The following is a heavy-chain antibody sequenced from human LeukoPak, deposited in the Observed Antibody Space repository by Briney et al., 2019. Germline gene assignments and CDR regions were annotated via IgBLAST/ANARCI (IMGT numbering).Heavy chain of an antibody. CDR3: ASTPYYYDSSGYYYGIDY. Sequence: PSETLSLTCAVYGGSFSGYYWSWIRQPPGKGLEWIGEINHSGSTNYNPSLKSRVTISVDTSKNQFSLKLSSVTAADTAVCYCASTPYYYDSSGYYYGIDYWGQGTLVTVSS. D-gene: IGHD3-22*01. V-gene: IGHV4-34*01. CDR1: GGSFSGYY. CDR2: INHSGST. J-gene: IGHJ4*02.